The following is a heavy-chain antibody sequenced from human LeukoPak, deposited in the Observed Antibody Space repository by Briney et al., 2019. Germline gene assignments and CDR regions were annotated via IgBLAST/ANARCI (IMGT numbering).Heavy chain of an antibody. J-gene: IGHJ4*02. D-gene: IGHD6-19*01. Sequence: SETLSLTCTVSGGSISSYYWSWIRQPPGKGLEWIGYICYSGSTNYNPSLKSRVTISVDTSKNQFSLKLSSVTAADTAVYYCASYSGIAVAGTFDYWGQGTLVTVSS. CDR1: GGSISSYY. V-gene: IGHV4-59*01. CDR3: ASYSGIAVAGTFDY. CDR2: ICYSGST.